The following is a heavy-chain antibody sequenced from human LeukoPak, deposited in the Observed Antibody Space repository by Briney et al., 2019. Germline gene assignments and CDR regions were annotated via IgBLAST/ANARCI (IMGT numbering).Heavy chain of an antibody. CDR2: IYYSGST. CDR1: GGSISSYY. Sequence: SETLSLTCTVSGGSISSYYWSWIRQPPGKGLEWIGYIYYSGSTNYNPSLKSRVTISVDTSKNQFSLKLSSVTAADTAVYYCARVDDDGTAFDIWGQGTMVTVSS. D-gene: IGHD3-3*01. V-gene: IGHV4-59*01. J-gene: IGHJ3*02. CDR3: ARVDDDGTAFDI.